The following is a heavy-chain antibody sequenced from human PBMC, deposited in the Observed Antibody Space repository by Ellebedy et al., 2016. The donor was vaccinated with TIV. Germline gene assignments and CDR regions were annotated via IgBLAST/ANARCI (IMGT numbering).Heavy chain of an antibody. J-gene: IGHJ1*01. CDR3: FSRIALTSPLG. Sequence: SETLSLTXTVSGYSISSGFYWGWIRPPPGKGLEWIGSIYQSGSTYCNPSLKTRVTISLDTSKNQFSLKLISVTAADTAVYYCFSRIALTSPLGWGQGTLVSVSS. D-gene: IGHD3-9*01. CDR1: GYSISSGFY. V-gene: IGHV4-38-2*02. CDR2: IYQSGST.